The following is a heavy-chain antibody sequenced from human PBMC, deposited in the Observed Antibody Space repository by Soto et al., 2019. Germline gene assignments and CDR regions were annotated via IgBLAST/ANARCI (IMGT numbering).Heavy chain of an antibody. V-gene: IGHV4-38-2*01. Sequence: SETLSLTCAVSGYSISSGYYWGWIRQPPGKGLEWIGSIYHSGSTYYNPSLKSRVTISVDTSKNQFSLKLSSVTAADTAVYYCARVSMSVAGTDYWGQGTLVTVSS. D-gene: IGHD6-19*01. CDR3: ARVSMSVAGTDY. CDR2: IYHSGST. CDR1: GYSISSGYY. J-gene: IGHJ4*02.